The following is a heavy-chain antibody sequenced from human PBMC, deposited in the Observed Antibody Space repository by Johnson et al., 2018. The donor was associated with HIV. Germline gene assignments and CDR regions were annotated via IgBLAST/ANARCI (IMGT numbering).Heavy chain of an antibody. CDR2: ISGSGGST. J-gene: IGHJ3*01. D-gene: IGHD3-10*01. V-gene: IGHV3-23*01. CDR3: ARAPEVRGVDAFDV. Sequence: RQAPGKGLEWVSAISGSGGSTYYADSVKGRFTISRDNAKNSLYLQMNILRAEDTAVYYCARAPEVRGVDAFDVWGQGTMVTVSS.